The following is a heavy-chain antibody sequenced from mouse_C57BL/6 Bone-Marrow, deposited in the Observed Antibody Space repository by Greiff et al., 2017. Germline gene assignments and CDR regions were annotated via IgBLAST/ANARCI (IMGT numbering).Heavy chain of an antibody. Sequence: QVQLQQPGAELVKPGASVKLSCKASGYTFTSYWMHWVKQRPGQGLEWIGMIHPNSGSTNYNEKFKSKATLTVDKSSSTAYMQLSSLTSEDSAVYYCARRWLLHYARDYWGQGTSVTVSS. D-gene: IGHD2-3*01. CDR1: GYTFTSYW. V-gene: IGHV1-64*01. CDR3: ARRWLLHYARDY. J-gene: IGHJ4*01. CDR2: IHPNSGST.